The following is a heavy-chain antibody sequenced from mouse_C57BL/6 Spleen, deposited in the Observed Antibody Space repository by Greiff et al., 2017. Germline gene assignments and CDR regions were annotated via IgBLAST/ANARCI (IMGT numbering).Heavy chain of an antibody. J-gene: IGHJ2*01. D-gene: IGHD2-14*01. CDR2: ISYDGSN. CDR3: ASESVRYFDY. Sequence: DVQLQESGPGLVKPSQSLSLTCSVTGYSITSGYYWNWIRQFPGNKLEWMGYISYDGSNNYNPSLKNRISITRDTSKNQFFLKLNSVTTEDTATYYCASESVRYFDYWGQGTTLTVSS. CDR1: GYSITSGYY. V-gene: IGHV3-6*01.